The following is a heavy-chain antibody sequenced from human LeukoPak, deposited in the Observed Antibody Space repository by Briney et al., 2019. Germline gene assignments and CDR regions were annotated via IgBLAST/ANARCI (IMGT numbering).Heavy chain of an antibody. Sequence: PGRSLRLSCAASGFTFSSYAMSWVRQAAGKGLELVSAISGSGGSTYYADSVKGRFTISRDNSKNTLYLQMNSLRAEDTAVYYCAKDLEPDDILTGCGAFDYWGQGTLVTVSS. J-gene: IGHJ4*02. CDR3: AKDLEPDDILTGCGAFDY. D-gene: IGHD3-9*01. CDR1: GFTFSSYA. CDR2: ISGSGGST. V-gene: IGHV3-23*01.